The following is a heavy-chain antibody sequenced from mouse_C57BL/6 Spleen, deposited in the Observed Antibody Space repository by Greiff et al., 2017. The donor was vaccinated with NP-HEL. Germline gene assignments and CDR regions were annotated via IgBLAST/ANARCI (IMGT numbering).Heavy chain of an antibody. J-gene: IGHJ4*01. CDR3: ARHDGYYRDPYAMDY. V-gene: IGHV3-6*01. D-gene: IGHD2-3*01. Sequence: DVKLQESGPGLVKPSQSLSLTCSVTGYSITSGYYWNWIRQFPGNKLEWMGYISYDGSNNYNPSLKNRISITRDTSKNQFFLKLNSVTTEDTATYYCARHDGYYRDPYAMDYWGQGTSVTVSS. CDR2: ISYDGSN. CDR1: GYSITSGYY.